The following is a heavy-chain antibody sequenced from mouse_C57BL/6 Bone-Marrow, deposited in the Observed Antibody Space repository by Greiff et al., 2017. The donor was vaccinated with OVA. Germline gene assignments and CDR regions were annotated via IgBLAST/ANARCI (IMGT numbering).Heavy chain of an antibody. D-gene: IGHD3-2*02. CDR3: ALDSSGYVRYFDY. V-gene: IGHV5-6*01. Sequence: EVKLVESGGDLVKPGGSLKLSCAASGFTFSSYGMSWVRQTPDKRLEWVATISSGGSYTYYPDSVKGRFTISRDNAKNTLYLQMSSLKSEDTAMYYGALDSSGYVRYFDYWGQGTTLTVSS. J-gene: IGHJ2*01. CDR1: GFTFSSYG. CDR2: ISSGGSYT.